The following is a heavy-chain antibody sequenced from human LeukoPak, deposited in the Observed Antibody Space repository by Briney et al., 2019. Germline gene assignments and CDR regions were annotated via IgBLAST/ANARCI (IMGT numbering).Heavy chain of an antibody. CDR1: SYTFTSYG. D-gene: IGHD2-21*02. CDR2: ISGYSGNT. V-gene: IGHV1-18*01. Sequence: GASVKVSCKASSYTFTSYGISWVRQAPEQGLEWMGWISGYSGNTNYAQKFQGRVTMTTDTSTSTAYMELRSLTSDDTAVYYCARDHCGADCSPALYYFDCWGQGTLVTVSS. J-gene: IGHJ4*02. CDR3: ARDHCGADCSPALYYFDC.